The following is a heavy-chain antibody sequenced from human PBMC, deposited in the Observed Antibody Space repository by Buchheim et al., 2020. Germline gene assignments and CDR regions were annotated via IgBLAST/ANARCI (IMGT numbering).Heavy chain of an antibody. D-gene: IGHD3-3*01. Sequence: QVQLQESGPGLVKPSQTLSLTCTVSGGSISSGGYYWSWIRQHPGKGLEWIGYIYYSGSTYYNPSLKSRVTISVDTSKNQFFLKLSSVTAADTAVYYCARDQYDFWSGHSPGRAWFDPWGQGTL. CDR2: IYYSGST. V-gene: IGHV4-31*03. J-gene: IGHJ5*02. CDR1: GGSISSGGYY. CDR3: ARDQYDFWSGHSPGRAWFDP.